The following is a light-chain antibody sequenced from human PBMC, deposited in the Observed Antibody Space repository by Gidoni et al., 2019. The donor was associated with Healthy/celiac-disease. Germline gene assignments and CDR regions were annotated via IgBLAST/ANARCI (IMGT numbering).Light chain of an antibody. J-gene: IGKJ1*01. Sequence: EMVLTQSPGTLSLSAGERATLSCRASQSVSSSYLDWYQQKPGQAPRLLIYCASSSATGIPDRFSVSGSGTDFTLTISRLEPEDFAVYYCQQYGSSPPWTFGQGTKVEI. V-gene: IGKV3-20*01. CDR3: QQYGSSPPWT. CDR2: CAS. CDR1: QSVSSSY.